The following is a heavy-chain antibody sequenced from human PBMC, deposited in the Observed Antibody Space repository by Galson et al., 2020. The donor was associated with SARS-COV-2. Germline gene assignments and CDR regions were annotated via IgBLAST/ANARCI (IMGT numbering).Heavy chain of an antibody. CDR3: AHRPKPMTTVTTSINYFDF. J-gene: IGHJ4*02. Sequence: KMSGPTLLKPTQTLKLTCTFSGFSHRTSGTGVGWIRQPPGTALEWHAVIYSDDDTRYNPSLKSRQPLTKDTSKNQVVLTITNMDPVDTATYYCAHRPKPMTTVTTSINYFDFWGQGTLVTVSS. D-gene: IGHD4-17*01. CDR2: IYSDDDT. CDR1: GFSHRTSGTG. V-gene: IGHV2-5*02.